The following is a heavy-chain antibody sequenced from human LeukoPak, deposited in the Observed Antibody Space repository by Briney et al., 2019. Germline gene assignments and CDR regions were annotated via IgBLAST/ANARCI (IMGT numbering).Heavy chain of an antibody. Sequence: ETLSLTCSVSGHSISNSQYYWGWIRQTPGKGLEWIANIYYRGDTYYNPSLKSRVTISVDTSKNQFSLKLSSVTAADTAVYYCARGPSCSSASCYGQYYYYYGMDVWGQGTTVTVSS. CDR3: ARGPSCSSASCYGQYYYYYGMDV. CDR2: IYYRGDT. J-gene: IGHJ6*02. CDR1: GHSISNSQYY. V-gene: IGHV4-39*01. D-gene: IGHD2-2*01.